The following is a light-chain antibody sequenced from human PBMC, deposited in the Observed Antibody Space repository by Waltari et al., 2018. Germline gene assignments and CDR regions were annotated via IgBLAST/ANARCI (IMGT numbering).Light chain of an antibody. J-gene: IGKJ1*01. V-gene: IGKV3-20*01. CDR1: QSVGKF. CDR2: GAS. Sequence: EIVLTQSPGTLSLSPGERATLSCWASQSVGKFLAWYQQKPGKAPRLLIYGASRRATGIPDRFSGSGSGTDFSLTINRMEPEDFAVDYCQHYVRLPATFGQGTKVEI. CDR3: QHYVRLPAT.